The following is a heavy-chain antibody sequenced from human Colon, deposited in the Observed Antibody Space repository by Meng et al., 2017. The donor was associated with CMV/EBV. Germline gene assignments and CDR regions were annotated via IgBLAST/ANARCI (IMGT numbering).Heavy chain of an antibody. Sequence: EVQLVESGGGLVQPGGVLRLSCAASGFTFSSKWMHWVRQGPGKGLVWVSRINTDGSTTYYADSVKGRFTISRDNAKNTLYLQMNSLRAEDTAVYYCASRDYWGQGTLVTVSS. J-gene: IGHJ4*02. CDR2: INTDGSTT. V-gene: IGHV3-74*01. CDR3: ASRDY. CDR1: GFTFSSKW.